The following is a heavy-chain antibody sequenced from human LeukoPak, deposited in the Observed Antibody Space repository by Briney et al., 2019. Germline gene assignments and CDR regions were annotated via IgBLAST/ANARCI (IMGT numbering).Heavy chain of an antibody. D-gene: IGHD6-13*01. Sequence: ASVKVSCKASGYTFTSYGISWVRQAPGQGLEWMGWISAYSGGTNYAQKFQGRVTMTRDTSISTAYMELSRLRSDDTAVYYCARGHSLRRRIAAAGDPEFDPWGQGTLVTVSS. CDR1: GYTFTSYG. CDR2: ISAYSGGT. CDR3: ARGHSLRRRIAAAGDPEFDP. V-gene: IGHV1-2*02. J-gene: IGHJ5*02.